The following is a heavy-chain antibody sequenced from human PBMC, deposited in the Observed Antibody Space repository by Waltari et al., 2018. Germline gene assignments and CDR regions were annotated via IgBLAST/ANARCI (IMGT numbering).Heavy chain of an antibody. V-gene: IGHV4-59*01. J-gene: IGHJ4*02. D-gene: IGHD6-13*01. CDR1: GGSISSYY. Sequence: QVQLQESGPGLVKPSETLSLTCTVSGGSISSYYWSWIRQPPGKGLEWIGYIDYIGSTNSNPALKSRVTISVDTSKNHFPRKLSSVTAADTAVYYCARSHGSLYIAAARYYFDYWGQGTLVTVSS. CDR2: IDYIGST. CDR3: ARSHGSLYIAAARYYFDY.